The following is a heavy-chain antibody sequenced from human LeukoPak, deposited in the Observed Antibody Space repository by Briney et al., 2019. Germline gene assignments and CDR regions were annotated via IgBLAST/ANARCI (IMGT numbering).Heavy chain of an antibody. J-gene: IGHJ6*03. Sequence: PGGSLRLSCAASGFTFSSYAMSWVRQASGKGLEWVANIKQDGSEKYYVDSVKGRFTISRDNAKNSLYLQMNSLRAEDTAVYYCARELRFLEWFGNMDVWGKGTTVTVSS. D-gene: IGHD3-3*01. CDR2: IKQDGSEK. CDR1: GFTFSSYA. V-gene: IGHV3-7*01. CDR3: ARELRFLEWFGNMDV.